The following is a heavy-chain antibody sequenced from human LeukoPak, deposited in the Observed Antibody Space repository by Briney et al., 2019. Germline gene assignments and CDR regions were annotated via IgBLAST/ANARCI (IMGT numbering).Heavy chain of an antibody. V-gene: IGHV3-7*01. J-gene: IGHJ6*03. CDR2: IKQDGSEK. D-gene: IGHD3-16*01. CDR1: GFTFSSYA. CDR3: ARTMFGYYYYMDV. Sequence: GGSLRLSCAASGFTFSSYAMSWVRQAPGKGLEWVANIKQDGSEKYYVDSVKGRFTISRDNAKNSLYLQMNSLRAEDTAVYYCARTMFGYYYYMDVWGKGTTVTVSS.